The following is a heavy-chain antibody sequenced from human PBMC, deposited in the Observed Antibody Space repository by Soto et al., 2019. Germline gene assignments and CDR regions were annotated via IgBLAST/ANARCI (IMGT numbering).Heavy chain of an antibody. Sequence: PGESLKISCKGSGYSFTSYWISLVRQMPGKGLEWMGRIDPSDSYTNYSPSFQGHVTISADKSISTAYLQWSSLKASDTAMYYCASRRDPTRLSSYYYYGMDVWGQGTTVTVSS. CDR1: GYSFTSYW. CDR2: IDPSDSYT. J-gene: IGHJ6*02. CDR3: ASRRDPTRLSSYYYYGMDV. V-gene: IGHV5-10-1*01.